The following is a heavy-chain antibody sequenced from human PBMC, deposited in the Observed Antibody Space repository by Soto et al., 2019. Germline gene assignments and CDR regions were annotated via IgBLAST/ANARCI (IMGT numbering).Heavy chain of an antibody. D-gene: IGHD6-13*01. J-gene: IGHJ4*02. Sequence: SVNVSCKASGYAFTSYAMHWVRQAPGQGLEWMGGIIPIFGTANYAQKFQGRVTITADESTSTAYMELSSLRSEDTAVYYCARDERGHSSSWYYWGQGTLVTVSS. CDR2: IIPIFGTA. CDR1: GYAFTSYA. CDR3: ARDERGHSSSWYY. V-gene: IGHV1-69*13.